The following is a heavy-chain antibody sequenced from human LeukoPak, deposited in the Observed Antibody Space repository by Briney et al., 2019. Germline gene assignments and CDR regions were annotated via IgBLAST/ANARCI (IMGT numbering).Heavy chain of an antibody. CDR1: GSTFSSYA. Sequence: PGRSLRLSCAASGSTFSSYAMHWVRQAPGKGLEWVAVISYDGSNKYYADSVKGRFTISRDNSKNTLYLQMNSLRAEDTAVYYCARDPVLDYWGQGTLVTVSS. J-gene: IGHJ4*02. CDR2: ISYDGSNK. CDR3: ARDPVLDY. V-gene: IGHV3-30-3*01.